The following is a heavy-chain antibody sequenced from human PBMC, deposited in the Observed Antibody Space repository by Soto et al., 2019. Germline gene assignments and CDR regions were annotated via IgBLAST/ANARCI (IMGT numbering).Heavy chain of an antibody. CDR1: GFTFSNAW. D-gene: IGHD3-22*01. J-gene: IGHJ4*02. Sequence: PGGSLRLSCAASGFTFSNAWMNWVRQAPGKGLEWVGRIKSKTDGGTTDYAAPVKGRFTITRDDSKNTLYLQMNSLKTEDTAVYYCTTEYYYDSSGYYHYDPFDYWGQGTQVTVS. V-gene: IGHV3-15*07. CDR2: IKSKTDGGTT. CDR3: TTEYYYDSSGYYHYDPFDY.